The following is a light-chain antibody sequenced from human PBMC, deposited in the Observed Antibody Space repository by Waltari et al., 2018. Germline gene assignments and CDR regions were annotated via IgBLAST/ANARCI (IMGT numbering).Light chain of an antibody. J-gene: IGKJ1*01. Sequence: ENVLTQSPGTLSFSPGERVSLSCRASETVNNNYLAWYQQKPGQAPRLPIYDVFKRATGIPDRFSGSGSGTDFTLTISRLEPEDFAVYYCHQYGSPPRTFGQGTKVDI. CDR1: ETVNNNY. CDR3: HQYGSPPRT. CDR2: DVF. V-gene: IGKV3-20*01.